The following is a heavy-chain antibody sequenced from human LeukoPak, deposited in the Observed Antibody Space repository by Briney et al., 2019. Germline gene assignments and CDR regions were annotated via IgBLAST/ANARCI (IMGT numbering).Heavy chain of an antibody. CDR1: GFTFSNYS. V-gene: IGHV3-23*01. D-gene: IGHD2-2*01. Sequence: GGSLRLSCAASGFTFSNYSLTWVRQAPGKGWEWVSGFRGKGGSTSYADSVKGRFTISRDNSKNTLYLQMNSLRAEDTAVYYCAKDRSSSTSCSNYWGQGTLVTVSS. J-gene: IGHJ4*02. CDR3: AKDRSSSTSCSNY. CDR2: FRGKGGST.